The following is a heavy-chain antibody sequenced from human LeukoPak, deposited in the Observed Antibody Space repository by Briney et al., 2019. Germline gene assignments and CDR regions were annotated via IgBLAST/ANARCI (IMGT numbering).Heavy chain of an antibody. CDR3: ARVDFDWLSRSYYFDY. D-gene: IGHD3-9*01. J-gene: IGHJ4*02. CDR1: GYAFTSYD. CDR2: MNPNSGNP. V-gene: IGHV1-8*01. Sequence: ASVTVSCKASGYAFTSYDINWVRQATGQGLEWMGWMNPNSGNPGYAQKFQGRVTMTRNTSISTAYMELSSLRSEDTAVYYCARVDFDWLSRSYYFDYWGQGTLVTVSS.